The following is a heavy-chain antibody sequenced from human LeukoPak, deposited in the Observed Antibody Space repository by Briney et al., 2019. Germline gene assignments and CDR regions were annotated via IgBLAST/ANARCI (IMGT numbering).Heavy chain of an antibody. D-gene: IGHD3-9*01. CDR1: GFTFSSYW. J-gene: IGHJ4*02. CDR3: ARRRQNYDILTGYSPEPGYFDY. V-gene: IGHV3-7*01. CDR2: IKQDGSEK. Sequence: PGGSLRLSCAASGFTFSSYWMSWVRQAPGKGLEWVANIKQDGSEKYYVDSVKGRFTISRDNAKNSLYLQMNSLRAEDTAVYYCARRRQNYDILTGYSPEPGYFDYWGQGTLVTVSS.